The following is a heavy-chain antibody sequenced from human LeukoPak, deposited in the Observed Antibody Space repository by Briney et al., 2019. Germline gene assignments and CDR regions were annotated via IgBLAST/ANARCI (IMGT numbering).Heavy chain of an antibody. CDR3: AKAPAVAGTPFDY. CDR1: GFIFSDYS. Sequence: GGSLRLSCAASGFIFSDYSMGWVRQAPGKGLEWVSGISWNSGSIGYADSVKGRFTISRDNAKNSLYLQMNSLRAEDTALYYCAKAPAVAGTPFDYWGQGTLVTVSS. J-gene: IGHJ4*02. CDR2: ISWNSGSI. V-gene: IGHV3-9*01. D-gene: IGHD6-19*01.